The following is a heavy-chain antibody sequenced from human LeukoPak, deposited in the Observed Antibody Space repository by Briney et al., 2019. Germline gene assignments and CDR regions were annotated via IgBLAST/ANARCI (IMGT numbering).Heavy chain of an antibody. CDR3: ARGLDYYDSSGYYLPFDC. CDR1: GFTFSSYW. D-gene: IGHD3-22*01. CDR2: ISYDGSNK. V-gene: IGHV3-30*03. J-gene: IGHJ4*02. Sequence: PGGSLRLSCAASGFTFSSYWMHWVRQAPGKGLEWVAVISYDGSNKYYADSVKGRFTISRDNSKNTLYLQMNSLRAEDTAVYYCARGLDYYDSSGYYLPFDCWGQGTLVTVSS.